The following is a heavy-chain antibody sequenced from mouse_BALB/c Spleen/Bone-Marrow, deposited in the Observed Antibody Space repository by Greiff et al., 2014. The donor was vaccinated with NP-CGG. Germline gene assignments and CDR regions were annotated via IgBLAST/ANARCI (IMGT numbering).Heavy chain of an antibody. CDR1: GFNIKDTF. J-gene: IGHJ4*01. V-gene: IGHV14-3*02. CDR3: ASSGNYEGGAMDY. CDR2: IDPANGIT. D-gene: IGHD2-1*01. Sequence: EVQRVESGAELVKPGASVKLSCTASGFNIKDTFMHWMKQRPEQGLEWNGRIDPANGITKYGPKFQGKATITTDTSSNTAYLQLSSLTSEDTAVYYCASSGNYEGGAMDYWGQGTSVTVSS.